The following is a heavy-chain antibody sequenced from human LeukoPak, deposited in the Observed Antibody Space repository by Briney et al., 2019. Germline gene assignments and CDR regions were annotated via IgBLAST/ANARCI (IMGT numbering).Heavy chain of an antibody. CDR3: VKDRYYGTGRYHFDY. CDR2: ISSNGGST. CDR1: GFTFSSYA. D-gene: IGHD3-10*01. Sequence: GRSLRLSCSASGFTFSSYAMHWVCQAPGKGLEYVSAISSNGGSTYYTDSVKGRFTISRDNSKNTLFLQMSSVRVEDTAVYYCVKDRYYGTGRYHFDYWGQGTLVTVSS. J-gene: IGHJ4*02. V-gene: IGHV3-64D*09.